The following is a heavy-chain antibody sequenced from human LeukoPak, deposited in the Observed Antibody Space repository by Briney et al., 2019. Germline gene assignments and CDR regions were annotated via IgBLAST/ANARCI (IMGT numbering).Heavy chain of an antibody. CDR3: ARDRTTVAYYFDY. CDR2: IYTSGST. Sequence: PSETLSLTCTVSGGSISSYYWSWIRQPAGKGLEWIGRIYTSGSTNYNPSLKSRVTMSVDTSKNQFSLQLSSVTAAHTAVHYCARDRTTVAYYFDYWGQGTLVTVSS. V-gene: IGHV4-4*07. CDR1: GGSISSYY. D-gene: IGHD4-23*01. J-gene: IGHJ4*02.